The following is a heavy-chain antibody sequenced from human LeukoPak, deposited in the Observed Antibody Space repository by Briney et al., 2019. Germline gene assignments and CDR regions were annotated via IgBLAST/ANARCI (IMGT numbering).Heavy chain of an antibody. CDR3: TTLYTIFGVVTA. J-gene: IGHJ5*02. D-gene: IGHD3-3*01. CDR1: GFTFSNTW. V-gene: IGHV3-15*01. Sequence: PGGSLRLSCAASGFTFSNTWMSWVRQAPGKGLEWVGRIKSKTDGGTTDYAAPVKGRFTISRDDSKNTLYLQMNSLKTEDTAVYYCTTLYTIFGVVTAWGQGTLVTVSS. CDR2: IKSKTDGGTT.